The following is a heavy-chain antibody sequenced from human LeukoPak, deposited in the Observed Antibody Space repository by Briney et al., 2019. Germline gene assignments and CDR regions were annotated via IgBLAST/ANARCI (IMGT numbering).Heavy chain of an antibody. V-gene: IGHV1-24*01. CDR3: ATAAYCGGDCYPDWYFDF. CDR2: FDPEDGET. CDR1: GYTLTELS. Sequence: ASVKVSCKVSGYTLTELSMHWVRQAPGKGLEWMGGFDPEDGETIYAQKFQGRVTMTEDTSTDTAYMELSSLRSEDTAAYYCATAAYCGGDCYPDWYFDFWGRGTLVTVSS. J-gene: IGHJ2*01. D-gene: IGHD2-21*02.